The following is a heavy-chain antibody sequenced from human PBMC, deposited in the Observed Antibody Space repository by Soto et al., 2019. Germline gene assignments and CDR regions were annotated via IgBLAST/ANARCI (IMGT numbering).Heavy chain of an antibody. D-gene: IGHD1-26*01. CDR3: AKDLGATNFYYYYGMDV. Sequence: GGSLRLSCAASGFTFSAYGMHWVRQAPGKGLEWVAAISYDGNNKQYGESVKGRFTISRDNSKNTLYLQMNSLRAEDTAVYYCAKDLGATNFYYYYGMDVWGQGTTVTVSS. V-gene: IGHV3-30*18. CDR1: GFTFSAYG. CDR2: ISYDGNNK. J-gene: IGHJ6*02.